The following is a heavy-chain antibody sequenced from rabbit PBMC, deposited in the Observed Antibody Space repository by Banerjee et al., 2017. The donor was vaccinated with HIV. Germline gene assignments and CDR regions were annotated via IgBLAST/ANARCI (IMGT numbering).Heavy chain of an antibody. CDR3: ARGADNNWYIPYFKL. CDR1: GFTLSSYW. Sequence: QQQLEESGGGLVKPEGSLTLTCKASGFTLSSYWMWWVRQAPGKGLEWIACINSNTGNTVYASWAKGPFTISKTSSTTVTLQLNSLTAADTATYFCARGADNNWYIPYFKLWGQGTLVTVS. V-gene: IGHV1S45*01. CDR2: INSNTGNT. J-gene: IGHJ4*01. D-gene: IGHD1-1*01.